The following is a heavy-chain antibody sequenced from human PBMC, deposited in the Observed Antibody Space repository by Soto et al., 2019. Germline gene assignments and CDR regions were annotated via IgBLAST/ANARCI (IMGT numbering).Heavy chain of an antibody. Sequence: QLQLQESGPGLVKPSETLSLTCTVSGGSISSSSYYWGWIRQPPGKGLEWIGSIYYSGSTYYNPSLKSRVTISVDTSKNQFSLKLSSVTAADTAVYYCARQFFGRITIFGVVSSVLDPWGQGTLVTVSS. CDR1: GGSISSSSYY. J-gene: IGHJ5*02. D-gene: IGHD3-3*01. CDR2: IYYSGST. CDR3: ARQFFGRITIFGVVSSVLDP. V-gene: IGHV4-39*01.